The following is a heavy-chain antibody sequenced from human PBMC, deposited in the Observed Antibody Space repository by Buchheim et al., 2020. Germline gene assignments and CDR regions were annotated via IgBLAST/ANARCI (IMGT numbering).Heavy chain of an antibody. V-gene: IGHV2-70*01. J-gene: IGHJ3*02. CDR1: GFSLSTNGMC. Sequence: QVTLRESGPALVKPTQTLTLTCTFSGFSLSTNGMCVSWIRQPPGKALEWLAKIDWDGDTHYSTSLRPRLTISKDTSRNQVVLTMTHMDSVDAATYFCARIRAGYHDTKKDAFDIWGQGT. D-gene: IGHD3-22*01. CDR3: ARIRAGYHDTKKDAFDI. CDR2: IDWDGDT.